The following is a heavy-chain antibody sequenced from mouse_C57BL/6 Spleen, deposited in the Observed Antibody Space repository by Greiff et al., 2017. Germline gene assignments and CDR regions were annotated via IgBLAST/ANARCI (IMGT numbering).Heavy chain of an antibody. CDR2: ISYDGSN. V-gene: IGHV3-6*01. CDR1: GYSITSGYY. Sequence: EVKLVESGPGLVKPSQSLSLTCSVTGYSITSGYYWNWIRQFPGNKLEWMGYISYDGSNNYNPSLKNRISITRDTSKNQFVLKLNSVTTEDTATYYCARGDYYGSDYWGQGTTLTVSS. J-gene: IGHJ2*01. D-gene: IGHD1-1*01. CDR3: ARGDYYGSDY.